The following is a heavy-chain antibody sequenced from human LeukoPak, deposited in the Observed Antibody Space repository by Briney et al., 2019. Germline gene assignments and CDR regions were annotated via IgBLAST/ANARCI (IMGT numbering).Heavy chain of an antibody. D-gene: IGHD5-18*01. V-gene: IGHV1-2*02. CDR3: ARDGNAWIQLWLPPGRDY. CDR1: GYTFTGYY. CDR2: INPNSGGT. Sequence: ASVKVSCKASGYTFTGYYMHWVRQAPGQGLEWMGWINPNSGGTNYAQKFQGRVTMTRDTSISTAYMELSRLRSDDTAVYYCARDGNAWIQLWLPPGRDYWGQGTLVTVSS. J-gene: IGHJ4*02.